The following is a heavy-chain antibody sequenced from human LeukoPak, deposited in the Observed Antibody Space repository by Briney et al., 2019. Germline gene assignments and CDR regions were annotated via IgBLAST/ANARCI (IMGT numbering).Heavy chain of an antibody. D-gene: IGHD3-16*01. V-gene: IGHV3-13*01. Sequence: GGSLRLSCAASGFTFSSYEMHWVRQVAGKGLEWVSAVGIVGDTFYSGSVKGRFTISRENAESSLFLQMNSLRAGDTAVYYCAREGRGSSADAFDIWGQGTMVTVSS. CDR3: AREGRGSSADAFDI. CDR2: VGIVGDT. CDR1: GFTFSSYE. J-gene: IGHJ3*02.